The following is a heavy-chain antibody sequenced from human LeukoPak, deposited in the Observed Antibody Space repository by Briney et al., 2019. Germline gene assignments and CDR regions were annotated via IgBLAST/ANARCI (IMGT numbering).Heavy chain of an antibody. Sequence: GGSLRLSCAVSGFTFSNAYMSWVRQAPGKGLEWVGLIKSKTYGETTDYTAPVKGRFTISRDDSKNILYLQMNSLRAEDTAVYYCVRASYYYDTSGSPRGWFDPWGQGTLVTVSS. D-gene: IGHD3-22*01. CDR3: VRASYYYDTSGSPRGWFDP. CDR2: IKSKTYGETT. V-gene: IGHV3-15*01. CDR1: GFTFSNAY. J-gene: IGHJ5*02.